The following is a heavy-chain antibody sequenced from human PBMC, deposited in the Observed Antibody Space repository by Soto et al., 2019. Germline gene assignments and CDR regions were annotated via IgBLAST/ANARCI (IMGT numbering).Heavy chain of an antibody. CDR3: TTDPPRRYFDWLQTAAPDYFDY. J-gene: IGHJ4*02. V-gene: IGHV3-9*01. Sequence: GGSLRLSCAASGFTFDYYSMHWVRQAPGEGLEWGSGISWNSGSIGYADSVKGRFTISRDNANNSLYLQMNSLKTEDTAVYYCTTDPPRRYFDWLQTAAPDYFDYWGQGTLVTSPQ. CDR1: GFTFDYYS. CDR2: ISWNSGSI. D-gene: IGHD3-9*01.